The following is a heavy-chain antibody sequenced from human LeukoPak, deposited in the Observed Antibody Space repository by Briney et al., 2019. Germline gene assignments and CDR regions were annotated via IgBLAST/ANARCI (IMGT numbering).Heavy chain of an antibody. CDR1: GGTFSSYA. D-gene: IGHD6-19*01. CDR2: MNPNRDT. Sequence: ASVKVSCKASGGTFSSYAISWVRLAPGQGLEWMGWMNPNRDTDYAQNFQGRVTMTRDTSMSTAYMELSSLRSEDTALYYCARGRIRYDDYSSGWFVFFEFWGQGSLVTVSS. CDR3: ARGRIRYDDYSSGWFVFFEF. J-gene: IGHJ4*02. V-gene: IGHV1-8*02.